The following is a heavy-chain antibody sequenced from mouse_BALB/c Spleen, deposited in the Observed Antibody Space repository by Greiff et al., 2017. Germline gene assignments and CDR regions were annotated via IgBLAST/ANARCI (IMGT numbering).Heavy chain of an antibody. CDR3: TTGENY. CDR1: GFTFTSYW. CDR2: IYPGSGST. J-gene: IGHJ4*01. V-gene: IGHV1S22*01. Sequence: LQQPGSELVRPGASVKLSCTASGFTFTSYWMHWVQQRHGHGLEWIGNIYPGSGSTNYDENFKSRGTLTVDTSSSTAYMRLSSLTSEDSAVYNCTTGENYWGQGTTLTVSS. D-gene: IGHD1-1*01.